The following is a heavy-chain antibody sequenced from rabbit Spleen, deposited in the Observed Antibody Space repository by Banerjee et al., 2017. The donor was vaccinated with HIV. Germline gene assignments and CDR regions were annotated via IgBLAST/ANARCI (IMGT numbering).Heavy chain of an antibody. J-gene: IGHJ6*01. D-gene: IGHD4-1*01. CDR2: IYAGSSGST. CDR3: ARDLDGVIGWNFGW. CDR1: GFSFSGNYW. V-gene: IGHV1S45*01. Sequence: QEQLVESGGGLVQPGGSLKLSCKASGFSFSGNYWICWVRQAPGKGLEWIACIYAGSSGSTYYASWAKGRFTISKTSTTVTLQMTSLTAADTATYFCARDLDGVIGWNFGWWGPGTLVTVS.